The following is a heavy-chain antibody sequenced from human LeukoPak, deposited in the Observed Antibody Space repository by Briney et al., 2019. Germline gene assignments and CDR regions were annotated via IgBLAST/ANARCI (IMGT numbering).Heavy chain of an antibody. J-gene: IGHJ4*02. V-gene: IGHV4-39*07. D-gene: IGHD6-19*01. CDR2: IYYSGST. CDR3: ARGRYSSGWPKLGYYFDY. CDR1: GGSISSSSYY. Sequence: SETLSPTCTVSGGSISSSSYYWGWIRQPPGKGLEWIGSIYYSGSTYYNPSLKSRVTISVDTSKNQFSLNLGSVTAADTAVYYCARGRYSSGWPKLGYYFDYWGQGTLVTVSS.